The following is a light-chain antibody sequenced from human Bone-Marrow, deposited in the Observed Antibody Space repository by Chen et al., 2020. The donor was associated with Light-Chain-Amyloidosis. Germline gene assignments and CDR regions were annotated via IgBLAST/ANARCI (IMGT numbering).Light chain of an antibody. CDR2: AAS. CDR3: QQRSNWPLLT. V-gene: IGKV3-11*01. Sequence: EIVLTQSPATLSLSPGERATLSCRASQSVSRYLAWYQQKPGQAPRLLIYAASNRATGIPARFSGSGSGTDFTLTISSLEPEDFAVYYCQQRSNWPLLTFGGGTKVEIK. J-gene: IGKJ4*01. CDR1: QSVSRY.